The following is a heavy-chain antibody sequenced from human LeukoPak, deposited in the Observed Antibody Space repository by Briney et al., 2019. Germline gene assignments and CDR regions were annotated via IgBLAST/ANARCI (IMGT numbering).Heavy chain of an antibody. CDR1: GYTFINYY. D-gene: IGHD3-22*01. CDR3: ARVGSRPEYYYDSSAFYYGGYYFDY. Sequence: GASVKFSCKASGYTFINYYMHWVRQAPGQGLEWMGIINPSGGSTSYAQKFQGRVTMTRDTSTSTVYMELSSLRSEDTAVYFCARVGSRPEYYYDSSAFYYGGYYFDYGGQGTLVTVS. V-gene: IGHV1-46*01. J-gene: IGHJ4*02. CDR2: INPSGGST.